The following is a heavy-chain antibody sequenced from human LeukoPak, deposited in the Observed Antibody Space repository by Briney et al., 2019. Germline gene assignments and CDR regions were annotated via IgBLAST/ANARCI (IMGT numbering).Heavy chain of an antibody. Sequence: HSGGSLRLSCAASGFTFSTYAMSWVRQAPGKGLEWRSSISGSVSSTYYADSEKDRFTISRDSSKNTIYLQMNSLRAEDTAVFYCAKSGGGTTKNKYYFDYWGQGTLVTVSS. CDR1: GFTFSTYA. CDR2: ISGSVSST. J-gene: IGHJ4*02. V-gene: IGHV3-23*01. D-gene: IGHD3-10*01. CDR3: AKSGGGTTKNKYYFDY.